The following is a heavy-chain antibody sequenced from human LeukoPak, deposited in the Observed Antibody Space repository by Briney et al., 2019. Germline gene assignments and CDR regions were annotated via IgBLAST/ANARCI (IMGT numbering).Heavy chain of an antibody. V-gene: IGHV1-69*13. D-gene: IGHD3-16*01. CDR2: IFPVFHTT. Sequence: ASVKVSCKASGATFSSYGITWVRRAPGQGLEGRGGIFPVFHTTNYPQKVQGRVTITADESTSTVHMELSSLRSEDTALYYCTLVLSVPGGPNYYYYYMAVWGTGTTVTISS. CDR3: TLVLSVPGGPNYYYYYMAV. CDR1: GATFSSYG. J-gene: IGHJ6*03.